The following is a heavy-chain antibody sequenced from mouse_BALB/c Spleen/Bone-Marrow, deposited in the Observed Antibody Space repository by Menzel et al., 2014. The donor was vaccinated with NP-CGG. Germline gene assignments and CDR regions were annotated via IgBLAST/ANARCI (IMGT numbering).Heavy chain of an antibody. CDR3: ARGGNYAWFAY. Sequence: VQLQQSGGGLVQPGGSRKLSCAASGFTFSSFGKHWVRQAPEKGLEWVAYISSGSSTTYHADTVKGRFTISRDNPKNTLFLQMTSLRSEDAAMYYCARGGNYAWFAYWGQGTLVTVSA. CDR1: GFTFSSFG. D-gene: IGHD2-1*01. J-gene: IGHJ3*01. CDR2: ISSGSSTT. V-gene: IGHV5-17*02.